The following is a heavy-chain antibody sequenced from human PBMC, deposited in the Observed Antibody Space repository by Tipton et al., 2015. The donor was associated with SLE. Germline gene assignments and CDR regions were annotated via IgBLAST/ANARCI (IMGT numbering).Heavy chain of an antibody. Sequence: QSGAEVKKPGSSVKVSCKASGGTFNSYAISWVRQAPGQRLEWMGGIIPIFGTANYAQKFQGRVTITTDESTSTAYMELRSLRSEDTAVYYCASAGCGDYGSYYYYGMDVWGQGTTVTVSS. J-gene: IGHJ6*02. V-gene: IGHV1-69*05. CDR1: GGTFNSYA. D-gene: IGHD4-17*01. CDR2: IIPIFGTA. CDR3: ASAGCGDYGSYYYYGMDV.